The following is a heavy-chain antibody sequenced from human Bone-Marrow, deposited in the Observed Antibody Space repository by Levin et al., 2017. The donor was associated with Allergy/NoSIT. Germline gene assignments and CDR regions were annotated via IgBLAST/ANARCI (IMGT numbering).Heavy chain of an antibody. D-gene: IGHD6-6*01. CDR2: VSWDGGST. CDR1: GFTFDDYA. J-gene: IGHJ4*02. Sequence: GGSLRLSCVASGFTFDDYAMHWLRQAPGKGLEWVSLVSWDGGSTYYADSVKGRFSISRDNTKNSLYLHMNSLRPEDTAFYYCAKAMEASSLFDSWGRGTLVTVSS. CDR3: AKAMEASSLFDS. V-gene: IGHV3-43D*03.